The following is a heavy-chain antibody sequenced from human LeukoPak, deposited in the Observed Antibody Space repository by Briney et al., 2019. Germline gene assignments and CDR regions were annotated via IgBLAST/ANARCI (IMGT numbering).Heavy chain of an antibody. CDR1: GYSISSGYY. CDR3: ARHPGQWLGYFDY. Sequence: SETLSLTCAVSGYSISSGYYWGWIRQPPGKGLEWIGSIYHSGSTYYIPSLKSRVTISVDTSKNQFSLKLSSVTAADTAVYYCARHPGQWLGYFDYWGQGTLVTVSS. J-gene: IGHJ4*02. V-gene: IGHV4-38-2*01. D-gene: IGHD3-22*01. CDR2: IYHSGST.